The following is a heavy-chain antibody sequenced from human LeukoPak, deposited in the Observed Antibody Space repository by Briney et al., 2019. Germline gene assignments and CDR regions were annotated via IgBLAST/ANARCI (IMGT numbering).Heavy chain of an antibody. Sequence: PGGSLRLSCAASGLTFSSYGMHWVRQAPGKGLEWVAVISYDGSNKYYADSVKGRFTISRDNSKNTLYLQMNSLRAEDTAVYYCAKDRHPAMYYFDYWGQGTLVTVSS. CDR3: AKDRHPAMYYFDY. V-gene: IGHV3-30*18. CDR1: GLTFSSYG. J-gene: IGHJ4*02. CDR2: ISYDGSNK.